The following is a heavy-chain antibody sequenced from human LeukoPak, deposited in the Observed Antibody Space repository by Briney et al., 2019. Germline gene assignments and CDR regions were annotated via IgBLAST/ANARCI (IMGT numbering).Heavy chain of an antibody. CDR1: GFPFRDYY. J-gene: IGHJ4*02. CDR2: ISRSGDSL. D-gene: IGHD3-3*01. Sequence: GGSLRLSCAASGFPFRDYYMTWIRQAPGKGLEWISYISRSGDSLYYADSVEGRFTISRDNAKNSLFLQMNSLRADDTAVYYCARGFGVVIIRGQGTLVTVSS. V-gene: IGHV3-11*01. CDR3: ARGFGVVII.